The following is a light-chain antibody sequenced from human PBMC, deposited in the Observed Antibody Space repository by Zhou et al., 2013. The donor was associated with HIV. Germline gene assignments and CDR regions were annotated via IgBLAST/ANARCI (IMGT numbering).Light chain of an antibody. J-gene: IGKJ2*01. CDR2: KAS. CDR3: QQYNNYSQT. Sequence: DIQMTQSPSTLSASVGDRVTITCRASQSISTWLAWYQQKPGKAPKLLIYKASSLESGVPSRFSGSGSGTEFTLTISSLQPDDFATYYCQQYNNYSQTFGPGDQAGDQT. V-gene: IGKV1-5*03. CDR1: QSISTW.